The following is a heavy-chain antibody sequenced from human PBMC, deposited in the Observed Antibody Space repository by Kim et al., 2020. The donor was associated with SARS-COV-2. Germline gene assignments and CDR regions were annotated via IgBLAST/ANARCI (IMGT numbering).Heavy chain of an antibody. CDR2: INHSGST. J-gene: IGHJ4*02. Sequence: SETLSLTCAVYGGSFSGYYWSWIRQPPGKGLECIGEINHSGSTNYNPSLKSRVTISVDTSKNQFSLKLSSVTAADTAVYYCARGPHIVVVPAAMEYYFDYWGQGTLVTVSS. D-gene: IGHD2-2*01. CDR1: GGSFSGYY. V-gene: IGHV4-34*01. CDR3: ARGPHIVVVPAAMEYYFDY.